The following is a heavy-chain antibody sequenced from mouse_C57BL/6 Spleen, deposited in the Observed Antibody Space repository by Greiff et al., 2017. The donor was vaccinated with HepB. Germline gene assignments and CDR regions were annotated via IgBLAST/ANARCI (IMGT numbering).Heavy chain of an antibody. Sequence: VQVVESGPELVKPGASVKISCKASGYAFSSSWMNWVKQRPGKGLEWIGRIYPGDGDTNYNGKFKGKATLTADNSSSTACMQLSSLTSEDSAVYFCARRGGTRGAMDYWGQGTSVTVSS. D-gene: IGHD3-3*01. V-gene: IGHV1-82*01. CDR2: IYPGDGDT. J-gene: IGHJ4*01. CDR1: GYAFSSSW. CDR3: ARRGGTRGAMDY.